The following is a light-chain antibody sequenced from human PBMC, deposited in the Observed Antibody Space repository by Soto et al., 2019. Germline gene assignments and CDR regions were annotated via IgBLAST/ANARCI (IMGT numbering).Light chain of an antibody. Sequence: QLVLTQPPSASGTPGQRVTISCSGSSSNIGNNTVNWYQQVPGTAPKLLIYNSNQRPSGVPDRFSGSKSGTSASLAISGLHSEDEADYYCATWDDSLNAPYVFGIGTKLTVL. CDR1: SSNIGNNT. V-gene: IGLV1-44*01. CDR3: ATWDDSLNAPYV. CDR2: NSN. J-gene: IGLJ1*01.